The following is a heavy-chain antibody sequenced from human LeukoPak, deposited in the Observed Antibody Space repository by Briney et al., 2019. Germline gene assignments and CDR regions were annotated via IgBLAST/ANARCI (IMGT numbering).Heavy chain of an antibody. J-gene: IGHJ6*02. Sequence: ASVTVSCKASGGTFSSYAISWVRQAPGQGLEWMGRIIPILGIANYAQKFQGRVTITADKSTSTAYMELSSLRSEDTAVYYCARDYYDSSGYYYYYGMDVWGQGTTVTVSS. V-gene: IGHV1-69*04. CDR2: IIPILGIA. CDR1: GGTFSSYA. CDR3: ARDYYDSSGYYYYYGMDV. D-gene: IGHD3-22*01.